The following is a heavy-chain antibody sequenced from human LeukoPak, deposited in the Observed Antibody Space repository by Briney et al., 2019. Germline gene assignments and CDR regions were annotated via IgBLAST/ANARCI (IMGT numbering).Heavy chain of an antibody. V-gene: IGHV3-48*03. Sequence: SGGSLRLSCAVSGFTFSRYEMSWIRQAPGKGLEWISYISPSGTTMYYVDSVKGRFIISRDNAKDSLYLQMNSLRAEDTAVYYCARDAGGLDPWGQGTLVTVSS. J-gene: IGHJ5*02. CDR2: ISPSGTTM. CDR1: GFTFSRYE. CDR3: ARDAGGLDP. D-gene: IGHD1-14*01.